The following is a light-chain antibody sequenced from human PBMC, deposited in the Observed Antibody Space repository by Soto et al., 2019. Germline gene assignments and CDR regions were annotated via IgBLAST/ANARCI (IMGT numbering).Light chain of an antibody. Sequence: QSALTQPASVSGSPGQSITISCTGTSSDVGGYNYVSWYQQHPDKAPKLMIYEVSNRPSGVSNRFSGSKSGTSASLAIAGLQTEDEGDYYCQTYDSSRSGLYVFGTGTKVTVL. CDR3: QTYDSSRSGLYV. J-gene: IGLJ1*01. CDR1: SSDVGGYNY. CDR2: EVS. V-gene: IGLV2-14*01.